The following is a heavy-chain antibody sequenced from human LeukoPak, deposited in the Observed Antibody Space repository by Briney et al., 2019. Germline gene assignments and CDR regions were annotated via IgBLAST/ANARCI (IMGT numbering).Heavy chain of an antibody. Sequence: GGSLRLSCAASGFTVSSNYMSWVRQAPGKGLEWVSSISSSSSYIYYADSVKGRFTISRDNAKNSLYLQMNSLRAEDTAVYYCATNPGIAVAGTGWGQGTLVTVSS. CDR3: ATNPGIAVAGTG. D-gene: IGHD6-19*01. CDR2: ISSSSSYI. V-gene: IGHV3-21*01. CDR1: GFTVSSNY. J-gene: IGHJ4*02.